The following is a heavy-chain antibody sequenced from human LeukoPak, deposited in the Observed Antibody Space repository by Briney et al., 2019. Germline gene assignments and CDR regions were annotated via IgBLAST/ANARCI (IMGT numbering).Heavy chain of an antibody. Sequence: SGGSLRLSCAASGFTFSSYAMSWVRQAPGKGLEWVSAISGSGRSTYYADSVKGRFTISRDNSKNTLYLQMNSLRAEDTAVYYCAKDLSSGHPFDYWGQGTLVTVSS. CDR1: GFTFSSYA. J-gene: IGHJ4*02. V-gene: IGHV3-23*01. D-gene: IGHD3-22*01. CDR3: AKDLSSGHPFDY. CDR2: ISGSGRST.